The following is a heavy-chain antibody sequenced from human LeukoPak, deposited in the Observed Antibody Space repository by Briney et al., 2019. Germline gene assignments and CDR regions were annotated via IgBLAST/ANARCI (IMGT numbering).Heavy chain of an antibody. Sequence: GGSLRLSCAASGFTFSSYWMSWVRQAPGKGLEWVSAISGSGGSTYYADSVKGRFTISRDNSKNTLYLQMNSLRAEDTAVYYCAKDHFGQQLVDGYFDYWGQGTLVTVSS. CDR1: GFTFSSYW. D-gene: IGHD6-13*01. J-gene: IGHJ4*02. CDR2: ISGSGGST. CDR3: AKDHFGQQLVDGYFDY. V-gene: IGHV3-23*01.